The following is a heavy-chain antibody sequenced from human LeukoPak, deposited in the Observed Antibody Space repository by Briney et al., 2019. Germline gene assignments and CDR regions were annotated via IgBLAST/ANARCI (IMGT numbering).Heavy chain of an antibody. CDR3: AKDVGGGYNRDAFDI. CDR2: ISYDGSNK. J-gene: IGHJ3*02. V-gene: IGHV3-30*18. D-gene: IGHD5-24*01. CDR1: GFTFSSYG. Sequence: GGSPRLSCAASGFTFSSYGMHWVRQAPGKGLEWVAVISYDGSNKYYADSVKGRFTISRDNSKNTLYLQMNSLRAEDTAVYYCAKDVGGGYNRDAFDIWGQGTMVTVSS.